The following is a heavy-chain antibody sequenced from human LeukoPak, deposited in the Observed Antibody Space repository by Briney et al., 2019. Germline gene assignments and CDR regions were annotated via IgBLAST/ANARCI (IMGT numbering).Heavy chain of an antibody. CDR1: GYTFTGSY. CDR3: ARTLRAAAATGLSY. Sequence: ASVKVSCKASGYTFTGSYIHWVRQAPGQGLEWMGWMNPNTGGTNYAQRFQGRVTMTRDTSISTAYMELSRLGSDDTAVYYCARTLRAAAATGLSYWGQGTLVTVSS. CDR2: MNPNTGGT. V-gene: IGHV1-2*02. D-gene: IGHD6-25*01. J-gene: IGHJ4*02.